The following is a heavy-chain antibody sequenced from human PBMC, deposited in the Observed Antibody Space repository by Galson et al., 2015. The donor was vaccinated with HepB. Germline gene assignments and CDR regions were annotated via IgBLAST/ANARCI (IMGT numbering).Heavy chain of an antibody. V-gene: IGHV3-33*01. Sequence: SLRLSCAASGFTFSSYGMHWVRQAPGKGLEWVAVIWYDGSNKYYADSVKGRFTISRDNSKNTLYLQMNSLRAEDTAVYYCARGRAGWLRPGHYFDYWGQGTPVTVSS. CDR2: IWYDGSNK. CDR3: ARGRAGWLRPGHYFDY. CDR1: GFTFSSYG. D-gene: IGHD5-12*01. J-gene: IGHJ4*02.